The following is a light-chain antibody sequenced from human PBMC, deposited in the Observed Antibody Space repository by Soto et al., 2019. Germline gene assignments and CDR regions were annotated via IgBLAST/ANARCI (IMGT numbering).Light chain of an antibody. Sequence: DIQMTQSPSTLSASVGDRVTITCRASESITGWLAWYQQKPGEAPKLLIYDASSLETGVPSRFSGSGSGTEFTLTISSLQPDDFATYYCQQYNSYNPTFGQGTKVDIK. J-gene: IGKJ1*01. CDR3: QQYNSYNPT. CDR2: DAS. V-gene: IGKV1-5*01. CDR1: ESITGW.